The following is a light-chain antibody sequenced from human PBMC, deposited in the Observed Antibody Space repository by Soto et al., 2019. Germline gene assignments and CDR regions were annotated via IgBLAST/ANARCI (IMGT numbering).Light chain of an antibody. Sequence: QSALTQPASVSGAPGQPVTISCTGTSSDIGGYNYVSWYQQHPGKAPKLMIYEVSNRPSGVSNLFSGSKSGNTASLTISGLQAEDEADYYCTSYTSSSSRVFGGGTKLTVL. CDR1: SSDIGGYNY. J-gene: IGLJ3*02. CDR2: EVS. CDR3: TSYTSSSSRV. V-gene: IGLV2-14*01.